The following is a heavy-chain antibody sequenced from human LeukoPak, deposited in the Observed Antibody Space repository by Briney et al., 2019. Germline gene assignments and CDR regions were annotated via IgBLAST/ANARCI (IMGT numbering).Heavy chain of an antibody. CDR2: IISKTGGGTT. CDR1: GFTFSDYY. V-gene: IGHV3-15*01. D-gene: IGHD3-9*01. J-gene: IGHJ4*02. Sequence: PGGSLRLSCAASGFTFSDYYMSWIRQAPGKGLEWVGHIISKTGGGTTDYALSVKGRFTISRDDLTNTLYLQMNSLKLEDTAVYFCASIGDDTYYVNYWGQGTLVTVSS. CDR3: ASIGDDTYYVNY.